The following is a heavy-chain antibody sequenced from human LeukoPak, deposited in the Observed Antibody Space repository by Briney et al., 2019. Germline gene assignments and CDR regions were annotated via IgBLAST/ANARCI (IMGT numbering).Heavy chain of an antibody. CDR2: IKQDGSEK. V-gene: IGHV3-7*01. J-gene: IGHJ4*02. D-gene: IGHD6-19*01. Sequence: GGSLRLSCAASGFTFSSYWMTWVRQAPGKGLEWVANIKQDGSEKYYVDSVKGRFTVSRDNAKNSLYLQMNSLRAEDTAVYYCARLRWLVEGGYFDYWGQGTLVTVSP. CDR3: ARLRWLVEGGYFDY. CDR1: GFTFSSYW.